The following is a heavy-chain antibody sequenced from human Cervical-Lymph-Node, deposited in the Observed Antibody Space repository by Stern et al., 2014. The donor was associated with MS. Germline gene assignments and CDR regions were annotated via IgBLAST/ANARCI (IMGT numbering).Heavy chain of an antibody. CDR1: GGSFSMDT. CDR3: ARDQGGIADS. V-gene: IGHV1-69*01. D-gene: IGHD6-13*01. J-gene: IGHJ4*02. Sequence: QVQLGQSGAEVKKPGSSVKVSCKASGGSFSMDTISWVRQAPGQGLEWMGGLTPMFGTSNYARKFQGRVTTTADESTSTAYMELTSLRSEDTAVYFCARDQGGIADSWGQGTLVIVSS. CDR2: LTPMFGTS.